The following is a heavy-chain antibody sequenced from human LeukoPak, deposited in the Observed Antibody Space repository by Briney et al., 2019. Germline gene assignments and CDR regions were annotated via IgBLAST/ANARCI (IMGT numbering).Heavy chain of an antibody. CDR2: ISYDGSNK. CDR1: GFTFSRYG. V-gene: IGHV3-30*03. Sequence: PGGSLRLSCAASGFTFSRYGMHWVRQAPGKGLEWVAVISYDGSNKYYGDSVKGRFTISRDNSKNTLYLQMNSLRAEDTAVYYCARFIVGASRFDYWGQGTLVTVSS. J-gene: IGHJ4*02. CDR3: ARFIVGASRFDY. D-gene: IGHD1-26*01.